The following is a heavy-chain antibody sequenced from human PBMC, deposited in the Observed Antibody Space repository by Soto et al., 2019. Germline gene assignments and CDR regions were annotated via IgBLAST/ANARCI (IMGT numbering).Heavy chain of an antibody. CDR3: ARLGGYYQALDT. CDR1: GGSITPYY. J-gene: IGHJ5*02. V-gene: IGHV4-59*08. D-gene: IGHD3-22*01. Sequence: QVQLQESGPGLVKPSETLSLTCNVSGGSITPYYWSWVRQAPGKGLEWIGYIYFAGPPTYNPSLKSRVTMSVDTSEKQFSLKLTSVTAADTAVYYCARLGGYYQALDTWGQGTLVTVSS. CDR2: IYFAGPP.